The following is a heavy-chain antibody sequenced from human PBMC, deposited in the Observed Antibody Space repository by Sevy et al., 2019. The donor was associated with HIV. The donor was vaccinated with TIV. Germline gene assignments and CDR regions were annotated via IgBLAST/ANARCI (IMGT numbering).Heavy chain of an antibody. D-gene: IGHD2-15*01. CDR2: ISYSANT. CDR3: ARGVDCTAGSFSCLVY. J-gene: IGHJ4*02. Sequence: SETLSLTCAVSGGSISSTDYYWTWIRQPPGKGLEWIGYISYSANTYYKPSLKSRVTISGDTSKNQFSLKLTSVTAADTAVYYCARGVDCTAGSFSCLVYWGRGTLVTVSS. V-gene: IGHV4-30-4*01. CDR1: GGSISSTDYY.